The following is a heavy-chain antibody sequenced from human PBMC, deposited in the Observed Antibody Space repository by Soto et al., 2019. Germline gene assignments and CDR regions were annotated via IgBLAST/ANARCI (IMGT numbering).Heavy chain of an antibody. CDR1: GYAFTTYG. CDR3: ARGRYGDY. V-gene: IGHV1-18*01. D-gene: IGHD1-1*01. CDR2: ISAHNGNT. J-gene: IGHJ4*02. Sequence: QVHLVQSGAEVKKPGASVKVSCKGSGYAFTTYGITWVRQAPGQGLEWMGWISAHNGNTNYTQQLQGRVTVTRDTSTSTASMELRSLRSEDTAVYYCARGRYGDYWGQGALVTVSS.